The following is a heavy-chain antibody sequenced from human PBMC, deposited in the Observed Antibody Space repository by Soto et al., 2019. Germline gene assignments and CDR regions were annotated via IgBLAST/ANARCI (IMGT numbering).Heavy chain of an antibody. J-gene: IGHJ4*02. CDR3: ARGIIVGGWYPYYFDY. CDR2: INAGNGNT. CDR1: GYTFITYA. D-gene: IGHD6-19*01. V-gene: IGHV1-3*01. Sequence: QVQLVQSGAEVKKPGASVKVSCKASGYTFITYAMHWVRQAPGQRLEWMGWINAGNGNTNYSQKFQGRVSITRDTSASTAYMELSSLRSEDTAVYYCARGIIVGGWYPYYFDYWGQGTLVTVSS.